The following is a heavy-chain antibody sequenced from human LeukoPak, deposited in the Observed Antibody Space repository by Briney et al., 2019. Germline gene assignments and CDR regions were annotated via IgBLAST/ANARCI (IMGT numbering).Heavy chain of an antibody. D-gene: IGHD1-26*01. CDR2: IYGGGSI. J-gene: IGHJ4*02. V-gene: IGHV3-53*01. CDR3: ARGGGSYYVIDY. Sequence: PGRSLRLSCAASGFTVSNNYMSWVRQAPGEGLEWVSVIYGGGSIYYADSVKGRFTISRDYSKNTLYLQMSSLRAEDTAVYYCARGGGSYYVIDYWGQGTLVTVSS. CDR1: GFTVSNNY.